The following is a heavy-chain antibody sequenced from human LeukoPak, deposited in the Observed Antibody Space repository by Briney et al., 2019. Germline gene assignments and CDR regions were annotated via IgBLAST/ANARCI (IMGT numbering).Heavy chain of an antibody. J-gene: IGHJ4*02. CDR1: GFTFTSHS. CDR3: AKAVPRSYYYDSSGYYGAFWAIDY. Sequence: PGVSLRLSCVASGFTFTSHSLNWLRQAPGKGLEWVASINYNTDYILYAESVKGRFSISRDNAKNTLYLQMNSLRAEDAAVYYCAKAVPRSYYYDSSGYYGAFWAIDYWGQGTLVTVSS. D-gene: IGHD3-22*01. CDR2: INYNTDYI. V-gene: IGHV3-21*01.